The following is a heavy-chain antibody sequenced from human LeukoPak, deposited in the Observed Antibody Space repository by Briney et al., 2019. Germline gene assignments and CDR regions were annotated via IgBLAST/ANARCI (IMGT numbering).Heavy chain of an antibody. CDR3: ARGRPHGNDY. Sequence: GRSLRLSCAASGFTFSSYAMHWVRQAPGKGLEWVAVISYDGSNKYYADSVKGRFTISRDNSKNTLYLQMNSLRAEDTAVYYCARGRPHGNDYWGQGTLVTVSS. CDR1: GFTFSSYA. V-gene: IGHV3-30*04. J-gene: IGHJ4*02. D-gene: IGHD4-23*01. CDR2: ISYDGSNK.